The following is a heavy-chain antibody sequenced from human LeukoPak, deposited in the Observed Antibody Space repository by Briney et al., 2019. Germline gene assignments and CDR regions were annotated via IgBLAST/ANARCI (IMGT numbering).Heavy chain of an antibody. J-gene: IGHJ3*02. CDR3: ARGPYYYDSSGKAYDAFDI. Sequence: SVKVSCKASGYTFTGYYMHWVRQATGQGLEWMGWMNPNSGNTGYAQKFQGRVTITRNTSISTAYMELSSLRSEDTAVYYCARGPYYYDSSGKAYDAFDIWGQGTMVTVSS. CDR2: MNPNSGNT. CDR1: GYTFTGYY. D-gene: IGHD3-22*01. V-gene: IGHV1-8*03.